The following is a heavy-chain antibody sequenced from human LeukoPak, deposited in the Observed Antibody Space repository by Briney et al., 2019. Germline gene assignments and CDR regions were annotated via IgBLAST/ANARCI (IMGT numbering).Heavy chain of an antibody. Sequence: ASVKVSWKASGYTFTSYGISWVRQAPGQGLEWMGGIIPIFGTANYAQKFQGRVTITVDESTSTAYMELSSLRSEDTAMYYCASYYDSSGYYAGDWYFDLWGRGTLVTVSS. V-gene: IGHV1-69*13. CDR1: GYTFTSYG. D-gene: IGHD3-22*01. J-gene: IGHJ2*01. CDR3: ASYYDSSGYYAGDWYFDL. CDR2: IIPIFGTA.